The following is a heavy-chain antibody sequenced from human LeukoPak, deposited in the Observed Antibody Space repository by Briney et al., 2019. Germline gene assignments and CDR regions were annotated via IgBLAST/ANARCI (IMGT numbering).Heavy chain of an antibody. V-gene: IGHV4-39*01. D-gene: IGHD6-6*01. Sequence: PSKTLSLTCTVSGGSVSSSSYYWGWIRQPPGKGLEWIGSMYYSGSTYYNPSLKSRVTISVDTSKNQFSLKLSSVTAADTAVSYCARRSIAAHTFDYWGQGTLVTVSS. J-gene: IGHJ4*02. CDR1: GGSVSSSSYY. CDR3: ARRSIAAHTFDY. CDR2: MYYSGST.